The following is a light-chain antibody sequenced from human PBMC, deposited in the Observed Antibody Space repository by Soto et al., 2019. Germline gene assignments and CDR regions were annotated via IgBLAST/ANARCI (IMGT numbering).Light chain of an antibody. V-gene: IGLV1-51*01. Sequence: QSVLTQPPSVSAAPGQEVPIACSGSNSNIGIDYVAWYQHLPGTAPKLVIYETDKRPSGIPDRFSGSKSGTSATLRIPGLQTGDEADYYCATWDNSLGVVVFGGGTKVTVL. CDR1: NSNIGIDY. CDR3: ATWDNSLGVVV. J-gene: IGLJ3*02. CDR2: ETD.